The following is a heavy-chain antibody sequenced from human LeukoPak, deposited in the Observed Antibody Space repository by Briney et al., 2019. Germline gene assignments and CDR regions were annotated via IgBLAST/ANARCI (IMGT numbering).Heavy chain of an antibody. Sequence: ASVKVSCKVSGYTLTELSMHWVRQPPGKGLEWMGWIKPNSGDINYAQKFQGRVTMTRDTSISTVYMELSRLKFDDTAVYYCASGRTIFYYYMDVWGKGTTVTISS. CDR3: ASGRTIFYYYMDV. J-gene: IGHJ6*03. V-gene: IGHV1-2*02. CDR1: GYTLTELS. CDR2: IKPNSGDI. D-gene: IGHD3-3*02.